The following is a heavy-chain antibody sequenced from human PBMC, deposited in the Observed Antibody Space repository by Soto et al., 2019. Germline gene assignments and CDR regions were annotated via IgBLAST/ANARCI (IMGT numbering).Heavy chain of an antibody. CDR2: IYYSGST. V-gene: IGHV4-31*03. D-gene: IGHD2-15*01. Sequence: PSETLSLTCTVSGGSISSGGYYWSWIRQHPGKGLEWIGYIYYSGSTYYNPSLKSRVTISVDTSKNQFSLKLSSVTAADTAVYYCASLSTPPNCSGGSCYDYWGQGTLVTVCS. CDR1: GGSISSGGYY. J-gene: IGHJ4*02. CDR3: ASLSTPPNCSGGSCYDY.